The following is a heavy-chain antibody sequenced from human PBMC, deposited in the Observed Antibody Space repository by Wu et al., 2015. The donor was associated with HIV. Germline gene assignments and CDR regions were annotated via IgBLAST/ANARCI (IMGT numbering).Heavy chain of an antibody. CDR1: GGTFSSYA. Sequence: QVQLVQSGAEVKKPGSSVKVSCKASGGTFSSYAISWVRQASGQGLDWMGRIIPIFGTADYAQKFQGRVTITADESTSTAYMELSSLKSEDTAMYYCARERMADWYYNLWGXGTLVIVSS. CDR2: IIPIFGTA. D-gene: IGHD2-8*01. V-gene: IGHV1-69*15. CDR3: ARERMADWYYNL. J-gene: IGHJ2*01.